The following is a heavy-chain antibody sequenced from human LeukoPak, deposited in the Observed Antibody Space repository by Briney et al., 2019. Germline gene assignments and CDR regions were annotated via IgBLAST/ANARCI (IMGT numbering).Heavy chain of an antibody. D-gene: IGHD3-9*01. CDR1: GGSFSGYY. CDR2: INHSGST. CDR3: ATLGPVLRYFDWLPYNFDY. V-gene: IGHV4-34*01. Sequence: PSETLSLTCAVYGGSFSGYYWSWIRQPPGKGLEWIGEINHSGSTNYNPSLKSRVIISVDTSKNQFSLKLSSVTAADTAVYYCATLGPVLRYFDWLPYNFDYWGQGTLVTVSS. J-gene: IGHJ4*02.